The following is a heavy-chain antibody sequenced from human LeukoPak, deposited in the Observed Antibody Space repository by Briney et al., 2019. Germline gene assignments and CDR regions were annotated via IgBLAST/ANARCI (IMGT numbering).Heavy chain of an antibody. CDR3: ASIGTIVVVPAADRYSSSSIDY. Sequence: SETLSLTCSVSGGSISNYCWIWIRQPPGKGLEWIGYIFYSGSTNYNPSLKSRVTISVDTSKNQFSLKLTSVTAADTAVYYCASIGTIVVVPAADRYSSSSIDYWGQGTLVTVSS. J-gene: IGHJ4*02. CDR1: GGSISNYC. CDR2: IFYSGST. V-gene: IGHV4-59*12. D-gene: IGHD2-2*01.